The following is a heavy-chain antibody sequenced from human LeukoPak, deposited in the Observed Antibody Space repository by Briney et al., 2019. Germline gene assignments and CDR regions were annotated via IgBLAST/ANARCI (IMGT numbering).Heavy chain of an antibody. V-gene: IGHV4-59*08. CDR1: NGSISPYF. CDR2: IYYSGST. J-gene: IGHJ4*02. CDR3: ARRQTYFDY. Sequence: PSETLSLTCTVSNGSISPYFWSWIRQPPGKGLEWIGYIYYSGSTKYNPSLKSRVAISLDTSKKQFSLKLSSVTAADMALYYCARRQTYFDYWAQGTLVTVSS.